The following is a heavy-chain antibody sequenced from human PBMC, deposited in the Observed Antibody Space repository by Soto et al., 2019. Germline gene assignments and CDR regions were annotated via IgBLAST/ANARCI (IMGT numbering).Heavy chain of an antibody. CDR1: GGSISSSSYY. CDR2: IYYSGST. Sequence: ASETLSLTCTVSGGSISSSSYYWGWIRQPPGKGLEWIGSIYYSGSTYYNPSLKSRVTISVDTSKNQFSLKLSSVTAADTAVYYCETGTNYYYYYYMDVWGKGTTVTVSS. D-gene: IGHD1-7*01. CDR3: ETGTNYYYYYYMDV. V-gene: IGHV4-39*01. J-gene: IGHJ6*03.